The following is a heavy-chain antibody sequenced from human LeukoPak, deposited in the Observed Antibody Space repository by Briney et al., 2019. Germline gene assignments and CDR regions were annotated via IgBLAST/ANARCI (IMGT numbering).Heavy chain of an antibody. CDR2: IRSKAYGGTT. CDR1: GFTFGDYA. Sequence: GRSLGLPCTASGFTFGDYAMSWFRQAPGKGLEWVGFIRSKAYGGTTEYAASVKGRFTISRDDSKSIAYLQMNSLKTEDTAVYYCTRSGYSPSPFDYWGQGTLVTVSS. D-gene: IGHD6-25*01. CDR3: TRSGYSPSPFDY. J-gene: IGHJ4*02. V-gene: IGHV3-49*03.